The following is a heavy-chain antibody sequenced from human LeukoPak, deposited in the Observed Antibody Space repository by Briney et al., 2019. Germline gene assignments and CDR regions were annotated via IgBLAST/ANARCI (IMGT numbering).Heavy chain of an antibody. Sequence: PSEALSLTCTVSRGSISSYYWSWSRQPPGTGLGCGGYIYYSGSTNYNTSLKSRVTISVDTSNNQFALKLSSVTAADTAVYYGARVAGDYDILTGYTYLDYWGQGTLVTVSS. V-gene: IGHV4-59*01. CDR1: RGSISSYY. J-gene: IGHJ4*02. D-gene: IGHD3-9*01. CDR3: ARVAGDYDILTGYTYLDY. CDR2: IYYSGST.